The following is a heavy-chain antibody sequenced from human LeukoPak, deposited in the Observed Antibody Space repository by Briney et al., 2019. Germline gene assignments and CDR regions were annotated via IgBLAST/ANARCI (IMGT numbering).Heavy chain of an antibody. J-gene: IGHJ6*03. CDR3: AKGCGGYCTNGVRYMDV. Sequence: GGSLRLSCAASGFTFSSNYMNWVRQAPGKGLEWVSVIYSGGSTYYPDSVKGRFTISRDNSKNTLYLQMTSLRAEDTAVYYCAKGCGGYCTNGVRYMDVWGRGTTVTVSS. CDR2: IYSGGST. CDR1: GFTFSSNY. V-gene: IGHV3-53*01. D-gene: IGHD2-8*01.